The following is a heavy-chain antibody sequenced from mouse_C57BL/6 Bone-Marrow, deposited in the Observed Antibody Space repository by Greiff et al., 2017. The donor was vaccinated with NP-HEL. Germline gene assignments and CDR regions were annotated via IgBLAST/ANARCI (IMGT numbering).Heavy chain of an antibody. J-gene: IGHJ2*01. V-gene: IGHV5-9-1*02. CDR3: TSTEVATFDY. Sequence: EVQLQQSGEGLVKPGGSLKLSCAASGFTFSSYAMSWVRQTPEKRLEWVAYISSGGDYIYYADTVKGRFTISRDNARNTLYLQMSSLKSEDTAMYYCTSTEVATFDYWGQGTTLTVSS. D-gene: IGHD1-1*01. CDR2: ISSGGDYI. CDR1: GFTFSSYA.